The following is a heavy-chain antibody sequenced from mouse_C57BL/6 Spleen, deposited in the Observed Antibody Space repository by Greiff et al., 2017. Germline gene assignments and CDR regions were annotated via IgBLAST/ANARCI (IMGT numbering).Heavy chain of an antibody. J-gene: IGHJ3*02. Sequence: QVQLQQSGAELVRPGSSVKLSCKASGYTFTSYWMHWVKQRPIQGLEWIGNIDPSDSETHYNQKFKDKATLTVDKSSSTAYMQLSSLTSEDSAVYYCARWGSGSPFEGWGQGTLVTVSA. V-gene: IGHV1-52*01. D-gene: IGHD3-2*02. CDR3: ARWGSGSPFEG. CDR1: GYTFTSYW. CDR2: IDPSDSET.